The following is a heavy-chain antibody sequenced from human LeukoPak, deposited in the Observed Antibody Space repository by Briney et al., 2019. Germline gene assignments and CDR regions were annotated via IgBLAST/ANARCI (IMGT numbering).Heavy chain of an antibody. D-gene: IGHD6-13*01. CDR1: GFTFSSYA. CDR2: ISYDGSNK. Sequence: PGGSLRLSCVASGFTFSSYAMHWVRQAPGKGLEWVAVISYDGSNKYYADSVKGRFTISRDNSKNTLYPQMNSLRAEDTAVYYCARVRGSSSYLFDYWGQGTLVTVSS. V-gene: IGHV3-30-3*01. CDR3: ARVRGSSSYLFDY. J-gene: IGHJ4*02.